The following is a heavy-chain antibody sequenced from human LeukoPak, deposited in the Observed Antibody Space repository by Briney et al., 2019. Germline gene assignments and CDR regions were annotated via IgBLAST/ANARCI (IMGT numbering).Heavy chain of an antibody. D-gene: IGHD3-22*01. CDR1: GYTFTGYY. Sequence: ASVEVSCRASGYTFTGYYMHWVRQAPGQGLEWMGWINPNSGGTNYAQKFQGRVTMTRDTSISTAYMELSRLRSDDTAVYYCARDRGYYDSSARTVWFDPWGQGTLVTVSS. CDR3: ARDRGYYDSSARTVWFDP. J-gene: IGHJ5*02. CDR2: INPNSGGT. V-gene: IGHV1-2*02.